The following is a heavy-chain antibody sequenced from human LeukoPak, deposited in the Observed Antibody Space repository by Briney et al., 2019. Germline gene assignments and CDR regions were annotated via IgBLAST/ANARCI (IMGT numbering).Heavy chain of an antibody. D-gene: IGHD6-13*01. CDR2: INAGNGNT. Sequence: ASVKVSCKASGYTFTSYAMHWVRQAPGQRLEWMGWINAGNGNTKYSQKFQGRVTITRDTSASTAYMELSSLRSEDTAVYYCAGDQSSSWYYFDYWGQGTLVTVSS. CDR3: AGDQSSSWYYFDY. J-gene: IGHJ4*02. CDR1: GYTFTSYA. V-gene: IGHV1-3*01.